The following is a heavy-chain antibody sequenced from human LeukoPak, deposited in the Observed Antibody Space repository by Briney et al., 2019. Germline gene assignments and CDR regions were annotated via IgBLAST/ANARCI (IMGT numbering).Heavy chain of an antibody. V-gene: IGHV1-69*04. CDR2: IIPILGIA. CDR1: GGTFSSYA. D-gene: IGHD4/OR15-4a*01. J-gene: IGHJ6*02. Sequence: SVKVSCKASGGTFSSYAISWVRQAPGQGLEWMGRIIPILGIANYAQKFQGRVMITADKSTSTAYMELSSLRSEDTAVYYCARRAALTNYYYGMDVWGQGTTVTVSS. CDR3: ARRAALTNYYYGMDV.